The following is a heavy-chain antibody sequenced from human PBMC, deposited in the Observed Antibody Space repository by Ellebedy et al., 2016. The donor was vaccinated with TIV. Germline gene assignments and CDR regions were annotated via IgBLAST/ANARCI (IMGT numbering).Heavy chain of an antibody. D-gene: IGHD1-7*01. J-gene: IGHJ5*02. CDR1: GGSMTSFY. V-gene: IGHV4-59*01. CDR3: ARGSGGTQNGAFDP. CDR2: IYYVGST. Sequence: MPSETLSLPCTVPGGSMTSFYWSWILQSPAKGLEWIGNIYYVGSTDYSPSLRSRVTFSLDTSKNQFSVKLTSVTPADTAVYYCARGSGGTQNGAFDPWGQGTLVTVSS.